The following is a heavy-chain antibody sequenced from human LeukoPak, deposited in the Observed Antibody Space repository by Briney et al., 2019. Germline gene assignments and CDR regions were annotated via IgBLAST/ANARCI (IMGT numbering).Heavy chain of an antibody. CDR2: IYHSGST. CDR1: GYSISSGYY. Sequence: SETLSLTCTVSGYSISSGYYWGWIRQPPGKGLEWIGSIYHSGSTYYNPSLKSRVTISVDTSKTQFSLKLSSVTAADTAVYYCARDGFPVEWELLRPYFDYWGQGTLVTVSS. CDR3: ARDGFPVEWELLRPYFDY. V-gene: IGHV4-38-2*02. J-gene: IGHJ4*02. D-gene: IGHD1-26*01.